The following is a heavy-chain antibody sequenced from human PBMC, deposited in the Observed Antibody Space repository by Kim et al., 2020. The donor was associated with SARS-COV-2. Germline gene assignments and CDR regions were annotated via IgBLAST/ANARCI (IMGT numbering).Heavy chain of an antibody. CDR2: IYYSGST. CDR1: GGSISSYY. V-gene: IGHV4-59*13. Sequence: SETLSLTCTVSGGSISSYYWSWIRQPPGKGLEWIGYIYYSGSTNYNPSLKSRVTISVDTSKNQFSLKLSSVTAADTAVYYCARGKRSSTSNWFDPWGQGTLVTVSS. CDR3: ARGKRSSTSNWFDP. J-gene: IGHJ5*02. D-gene: IGHD2-2*01.